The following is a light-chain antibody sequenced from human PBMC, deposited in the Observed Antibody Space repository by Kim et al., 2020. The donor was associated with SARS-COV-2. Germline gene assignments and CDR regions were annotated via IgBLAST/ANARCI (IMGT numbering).Light chain of an antibody. J-gene: IGKJ2*01. Sequence: SASVGDSVTITCRARQGISSHLAWFQQKPGKAPESLIYAASSLQSGVPSKFSGSGSGTDFTLTISSLQPEDFATYYCQQYSRYPVTFGQGTKLEI. V-gene: IGKV1-16*02. CDR1: QGISSH. CDR2: AAS. CDR3: QQYSRYPVT.